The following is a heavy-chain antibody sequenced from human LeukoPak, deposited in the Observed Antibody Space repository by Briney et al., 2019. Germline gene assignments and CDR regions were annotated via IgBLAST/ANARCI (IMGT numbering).Heavy chain of an antibody. Sequence: GGSLRLSCAASGFTFSSYSMNWVRQAPGKGLEWVSSISSSSSYIYYADSVKGRFPISRNHAKKSLYLQMNSLRAEDTAVYYCARELVVGATISTDAFDIWGQGTMVTVSS. CDR3: ARELVVGATISTDAFDI. J-gene: IGHJ3*02. CDR2: ISSSSSYI. V-gene: IGHV3-21*01. CDR1: GFTFSSYS. D-gene: IGHD1-26*01.